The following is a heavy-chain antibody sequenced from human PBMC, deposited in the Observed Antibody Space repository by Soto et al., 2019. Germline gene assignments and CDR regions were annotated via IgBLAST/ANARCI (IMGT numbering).Heavy chain of an antibody. CDR2: VSADGNRQ. V-gene: IGHV3-30*18. J-gene: IGHJ4*02. CDR1: GFSFGAYG. CDR3: AKVSVGYVDPTLGLAEAY. Sequence: QVQLVESGGGAAQPGTSLTLSCAASGFSFGAYGMHWVRQAPGKGLEWVAVVSADGNRQLYADSVRGRFTISRDNSKNTLHLQMNSLRSDDTAMYYCAKVSVGYVDPTLGLAEAYWGQGARVTVSS. D-gene: IGHD5-18*01.